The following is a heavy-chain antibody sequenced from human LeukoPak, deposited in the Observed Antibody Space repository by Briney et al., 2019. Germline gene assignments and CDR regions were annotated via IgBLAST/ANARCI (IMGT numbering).Heavy chain of an antibody. CDR3: ARRGPEYSSSSGLDY. CDR1: GYRFTTYW. V-gene: IGHV5-51*01. J-gene: IGHJ4*02. D-gene: IGHD6-6*01. CDR2: IYPADSTA. Sequence: GESLKISCKASGYRFTTYWIGWVRQMPGKGLEWVGIIYPADSTAHYSPSFQGQVTISVDKSINTAYLQWSRLKASDTAMYYCARRGPEYSSSSGLDYWGQGTLVTVSS.